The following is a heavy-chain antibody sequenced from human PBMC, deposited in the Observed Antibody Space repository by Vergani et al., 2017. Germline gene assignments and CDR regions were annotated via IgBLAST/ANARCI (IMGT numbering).Heavy chain of an antibody. CDR1: GFSLNTRGVS. Sequence: QITLKESGPTLVKPTQTLTLTCTFSGFSLNTRGVSVAWIRQPPGKALDWLALIYWNDDQHYSQSLNNRVTITKYTSKNQVVLTMTNMDDVDTGTYYCVYSQTEGGTTGCFYPFYYYYYMDVWGKGTTVTVSS. J-gene: IGHJ6*03. CDR2: IYWNDDQ. CDR3: VYSQTEGGTTGCFYPFYYYYYMDV. D-gene: IGHD1-7*01. V-gene: IGHV2-5*04.